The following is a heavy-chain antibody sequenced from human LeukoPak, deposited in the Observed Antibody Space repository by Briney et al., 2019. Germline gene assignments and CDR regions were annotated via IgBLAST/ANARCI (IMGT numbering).Heavy chain of an antibody. CDR3: AKSAVAGSDFGD. CDR2: IYTSGST. CDR1: GGSLSSYY. D-gene: IGHD6-19*01. J-gene: IGHJ4*02. V-gene: IGHV4-4*07. Sequence: PSETLSLTCTVSGGSLSSYYRSWVRQPAGKGLEWIGRIYTSGSTNYSPSTMSRVTMSVDTSMNQFSLRLSSVTADDTAVDYCAKSAVAGSDFGDWGQGTLVTV.